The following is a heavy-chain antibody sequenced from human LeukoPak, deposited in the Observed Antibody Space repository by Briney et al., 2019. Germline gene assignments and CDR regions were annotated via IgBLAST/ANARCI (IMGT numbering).Heavy chain of an antibody. CDR3: ARVRDHRGSGRSDVDY. Sequence: KPSETLSLTCAVYGGSFSGYYWSWIRQPPGKGLEWIGEINHSGSTNYNPSLKSRVTISVDTSKNQFSLKLSSVTAADTAVYYCARVRDHRGSGRSDVDYWGQGTLVTVSS. CDR2: INHSGST. D-gene: IGHD3-10*01. CDR1: GGSFSGYY. V-gene: IGHV4-34*01. J-gene: IGHJ4*02.